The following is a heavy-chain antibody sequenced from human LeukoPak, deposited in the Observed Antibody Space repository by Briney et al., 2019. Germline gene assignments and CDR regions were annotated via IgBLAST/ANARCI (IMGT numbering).Heavy chain of an antibody. J-gene: IGHJ3*02. Sequence: ASVKVSCKASGYTFTGYYMHWVRQAPGQGLEWMGWINPNSGGTNYAQKFQGRVTMTRDTSISTAYMELSRLRSDDTAVYYCARDYDAYYYDSGGRRGRDAFDIWGQGTMVTVSS. V-gene: IGHV1-2*02. CDR1: GYTFTGYY. CDR2: INPNSGGT. D-gene: IGHD3-22*01. CDR3: ARDYDAYYYDSGGRRGRDAFDI.